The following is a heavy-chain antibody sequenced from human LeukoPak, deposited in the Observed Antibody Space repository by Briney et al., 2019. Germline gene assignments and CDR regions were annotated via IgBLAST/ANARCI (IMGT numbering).Heavy chain of an antibody. CDR1: GYTFSSCA. V-gene: IGHV7-4-1*02. CDR3: AIQPSDGSGYFSY. Sequence: ASVKVSCKASGYTFSSCAINWVRQAPGQGLEYMGWIDTKTGNPTYAQGFTGRFVFSLDTSVSTAYLQISSLKAEDTAVYYCAIQPSDGSGYFSYWGQGALVTVSS. J-gene: IGHJ4*02. CDR2: IDTKTGNP. D-gene: IGHD3-22*01.